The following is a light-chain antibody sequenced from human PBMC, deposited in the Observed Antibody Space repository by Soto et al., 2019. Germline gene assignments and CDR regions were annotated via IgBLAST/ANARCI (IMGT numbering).Light chain of an antibody. Sequence: QSALTQPASVSGSPGQSITISCTGTSSDVGGYNYVSWYQQHPGKAPKLMIYEVSNRPSGVSNRFSGSKSGNTASLTISGLQDDEEHDPYCSSYKSRSAYVFGTGTKVTV. CDR1: SSDVGGYNY. CDR3: SSYKSRSAYV. V-gene: IGLV2-14*01. CDR2: EVS. J-gene: IGLJ1*01.